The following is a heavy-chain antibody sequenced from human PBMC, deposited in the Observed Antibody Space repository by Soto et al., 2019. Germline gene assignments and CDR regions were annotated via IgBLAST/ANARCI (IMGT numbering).Heavy chain of an antibody. D-gene: IGHD3-22*01. Sequence: GGSLKLSCAASGFTSRSYEMNWVRQAPGKGLEWVSYISSSGSTIYYADSVQGRFTVSRDNSKNTLYLQMNSLRVEDTAVYYCAKSATSSGYYARLDYWGQGALVTVSS. CDR1: GFTSRSYE. J-gene: IGHJ4*02. CDR2: ISSSGSTI. CDR3: AKSATSSGYYARLDY. V-gene: IGHV3-48*03.